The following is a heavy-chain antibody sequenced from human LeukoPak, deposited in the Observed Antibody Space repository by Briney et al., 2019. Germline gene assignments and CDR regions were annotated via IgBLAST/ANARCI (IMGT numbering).Heavy chain of an antibody. V-gene: IGHV3-30-3*01. Sequence: GRSLRLSCAASGFTFSSYAMHWVRQAPGKGLEWVAVISYDGSNKYYADSVKGRFTISRDNSKNTLYLQMNSLRAEDTAVYYCARAPRGNQWFVEYWGQGTLVTVSS. CDR3: ARAPRGNQWFVEY. D-gene: IGHD3-22*01. CDR1: GFTFSSYA. J-gene: IGHJ4*02. CDR2: ISYDGSNK.